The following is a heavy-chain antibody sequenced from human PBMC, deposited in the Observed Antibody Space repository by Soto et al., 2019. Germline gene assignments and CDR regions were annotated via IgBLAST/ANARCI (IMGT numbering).Heavy chain of an antibody. Sequence: QVQLVQSGAEVKKPRASVKVSCKASGYTFTSYAIHWVRQAPGQRLEWMGWINAGNGNTKYSQKFQGRVIITRDTSAGAAYMELRSLRSEDTAVYYCATPIVAFYWGQGALVTVSS. CDR3: ATPIVAFY. V-gene: IGHV1-3*01. J-gene: IGHJ4*02. D-gene: IGHD5-12*01. CDR2: INAGNGNT. CDR1: GYTFTSYA.